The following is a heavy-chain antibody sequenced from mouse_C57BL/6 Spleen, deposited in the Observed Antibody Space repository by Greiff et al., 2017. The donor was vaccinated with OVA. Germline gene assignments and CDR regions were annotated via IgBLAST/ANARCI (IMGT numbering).Heavy chain of an antibody. CDR2: IDPENGDT. CDR3: TLRGFFDY. CDR1: GFNIKDDY. Sequence: EVQLQQSGAELVRPGASVKLSCTASGFNIKDDYMHWVKQRPEQGLEWIGWIDPENGDTEYASKFQGKATITADTSSNTAYLQLSSLTSEDTAVYYCTLRGFFDYWGQGTTLTVSS. J-gene: IGHJ2*01. V-gene: IGHV14-4*01.